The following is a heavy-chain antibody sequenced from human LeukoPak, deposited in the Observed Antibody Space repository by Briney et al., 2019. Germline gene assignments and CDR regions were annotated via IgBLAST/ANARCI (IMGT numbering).Heavy chain of an antibody. D-gene: IGHD4-17*01. Sequence: ASVKVSCKASGYTFTGYYMHWVRQAPGQGLEWMGWINPNSGGTNYAQKFQGRVTMTRDTSISTAYMELSRLRSDDTAAYYCARGDGDYGEDYFDYWGQGTLVTVSS. V-gene: IGHV1-2*02. CDR3: ARGDGDYGEDYFDY. J-gene: IGHJ4*02. CDR2: INPNSGGT. CDR1: GYTFTGYY.